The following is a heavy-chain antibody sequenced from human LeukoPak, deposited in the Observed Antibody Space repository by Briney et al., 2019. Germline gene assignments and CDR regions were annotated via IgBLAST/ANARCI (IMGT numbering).Heavy chain of an antibody. D-gene: IGHD3-22*01. CDR3: AKGSYYDSSGSFYFDY. V-gene: IGHV3-23*01. CDR1: GFTFSSYA. J-gene: IGHJ4*02. CDR2: ISGRGDNT. Sequence: GGSLRLSCAASGFTFSSYAMSWVRQAPGKGLEWVSGISGRGDNTYYADSVKGRFTISRDNSKNTLYVQVISLGTEDTAAYYCAKGSYYDSSGSFYFDYWGQGTLVTVSP.